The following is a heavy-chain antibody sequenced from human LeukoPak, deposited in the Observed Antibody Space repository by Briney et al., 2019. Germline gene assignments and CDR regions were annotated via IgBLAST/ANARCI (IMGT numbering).Heavy chain of an antibody. D-gene: IGHD6-19*01. CDR1: GGTFISYA. J-gene: IGHJ6*02. V-gene: IGHV1-69*13. CDR2: IIPIFGTA. CDR3: ARDGVAVAATRNYYYYGMDV. Sequence: ASVKVSCTASGGTFISYAISWVRQAPGQGLEWMGGIIPIFGTANYAQKFQGRVTITADESTSTAYMELSSLRSEDTAVHYCARDGVAVAATRNYYYYGMDVWGQGTTVTVSS.